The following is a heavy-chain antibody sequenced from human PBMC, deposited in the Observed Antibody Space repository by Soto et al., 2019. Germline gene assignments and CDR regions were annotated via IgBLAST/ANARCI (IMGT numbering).Heavy chain of an antibody. D-gene: IGHD4-4*01. CDR2: IYYSGST. CDR1: GGSISSYY. Sequence: PSETLSLTCTVSGGSISSYYWSWIRQPPGKGLEWIGYIYYSGSTNYKPSLKSRVTISVDTSKNQFSLKLSSVTAADTAVYYCARVAPAYSNYEVGYFDYWGQGTLVTVSS. J-gene: IGHJ4*02. CDR3: ARVAPAYSNYEVGYFDY. V-gene: IGHV4-59*01.